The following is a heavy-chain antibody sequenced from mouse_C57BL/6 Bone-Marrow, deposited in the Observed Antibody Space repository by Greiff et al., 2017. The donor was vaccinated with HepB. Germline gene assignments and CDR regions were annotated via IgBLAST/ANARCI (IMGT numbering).Heavy chain of an antibody. V-gene: IGHV5-4*01. D-gene: IGHD2-14*01. CDR2: ISDGGSYT. J-gene: IGHJ4*01. CDR3: ARERGVRLRDYYAMGY. Sequence: EVKLVESGGGLVKPGGSLKLPCAASGFTFRSYAMSWVRQTPEKRLEWVATISDGGSYTYYPDNVKGRFTISRDNAKNNLYLQMSHLKSEDTAMYYCARERGVRLRDYYAMGYWGQGTSVTVSS. CDR1: GFTFRSYA.